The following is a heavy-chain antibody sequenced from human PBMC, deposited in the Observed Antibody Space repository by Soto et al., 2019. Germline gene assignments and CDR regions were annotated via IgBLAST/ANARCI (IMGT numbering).Heavy chain of an antibody. D-gene: IGHD6-25*01. CDR2: IYPGDSDT. CDR1: GYNFTNYW. CDR3: TKHSSGLSVVES. V-gene: IGHV5-51*01. Sequence: GESLKISCKVSGYNFTNYWIGWVRQMPGKGLEWMGIIYPGDSDTRYSPSLQGQVTISADWSISTAYLQWRSLKASDTAMYYCTKHSSGLSVVESWGQGTLVTVSS. J-gene: IGHJ4*02.